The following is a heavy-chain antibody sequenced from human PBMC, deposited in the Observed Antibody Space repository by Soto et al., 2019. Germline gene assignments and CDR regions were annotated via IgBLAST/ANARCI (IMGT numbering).Heavy chain of an antibody. CDR1: GFTFSSYS. CDR2: ISSSSSYI. Sequence: GGSLGLSCAASGFTFSSYSMNWVRQAPGKGLEWVSSISSSSSYIYYADSVKGRFTISRDNAKNSLYLQMNSLRAEDTAVYYCARPDTAMVNDAFEIWGQGTMVTVSS. CDR3: ARPDTAMVNDAFEI. V-gene: IGHV3-21*01. J-gene: IGHJ3*02. D-gene: IGHD5-18*01.